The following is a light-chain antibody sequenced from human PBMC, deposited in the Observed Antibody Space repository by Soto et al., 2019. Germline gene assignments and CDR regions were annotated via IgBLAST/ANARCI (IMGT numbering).Light chain of an antibody. Sequence: EIVLTQSPGTLSLSPGERATLFCRASQSVTNSQLAWYQQNPGQAPRLLIFGASSRATGIPDRFSGSGSGTDFTLTIARLEPEDFAVYYCQQWARSPRTFGRGTTVEIK. J-gene: IGKJ1*01. V-gene: IGKV3-20*01. CDR1: QSVTNSQ. CDR3: QQWARSPRT. CDR2: GAS.